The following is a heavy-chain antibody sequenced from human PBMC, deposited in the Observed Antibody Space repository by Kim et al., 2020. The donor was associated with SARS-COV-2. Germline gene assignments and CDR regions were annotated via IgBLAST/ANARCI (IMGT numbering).Heavy chain of an antibody. CDR1: ARTFSSYA. Sequence: SVKVSCKASARTFSSYAISWVRQAPGQGLEWMGGIIPIFGTANYAEKFQGRVTITADESTSTAYMELSSLRSEDTAVYYCARDKIGRDWLLRRPYNWFDPWGQGTLVTVSS. D-gene: IGHD3-9*01. CDR3: ARDKIGRDWLLRRPYNWFDP. CDR2: IIPIFGTA. J-gene: IGHJ5*02. V-gene: IGHV1-69*13.